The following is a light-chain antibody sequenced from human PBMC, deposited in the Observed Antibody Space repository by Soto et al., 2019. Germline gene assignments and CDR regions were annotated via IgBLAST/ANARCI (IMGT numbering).Light chain of an antibody. J-gene: IGKJ1*01. CDR3: QQLNNYPPWT. CDR2: AAS. V-gene: IGKV1-9*01. Sequence: DIQLTQSPSFLSASVGDRVTITCRASQGISSYLAWYQQKQGKAPKLLIYAASTLQSGVPSRFSGSGSGTEFTLTISSLQPEDFATYYCQQLNNYPPWTFGQGTKVEIK. CDR1: QGISSY.